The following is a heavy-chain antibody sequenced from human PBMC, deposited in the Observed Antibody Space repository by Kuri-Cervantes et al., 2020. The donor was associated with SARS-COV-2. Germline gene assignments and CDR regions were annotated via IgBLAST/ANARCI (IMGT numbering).Heavy chain of an antibody. V-gene: IGHV3-30-3*01. J-gene: IGHJ4*02. Sequence: GESLKISCAASGFTFSSYAMHWVRQAPGKGLEWVAVISYDGSNKYYADSVKGRFTISRDNSKNTLYLQMNSLRAEDTAVYYCAKDQGDDYYDSSGYYGWGVVDYWGQGTLVTVSS. CDR2: ISYDGSNK. D-gene: IGHD3-22*01. CDR1: GFTFSSYA. CDR3: AKDQGDDYYDSSGYYGWGVVDY.